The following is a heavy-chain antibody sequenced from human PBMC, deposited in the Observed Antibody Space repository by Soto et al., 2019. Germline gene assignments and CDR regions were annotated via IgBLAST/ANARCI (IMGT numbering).Heavy chain of an antibody. V-gene: IGHV4-59*01. D-gene: IGHD3-9*01. J-gene: IGHJ6*02. Sequence: SETLSLTCTVSGGSISSYHWTWSRRPPGKGLEWVGYIHSSGYTNYNPSLRSRLTLSVDTSKNQFSLKVSPVTAADTAVYYCARLSHIFPVETYFYHSMDIWGQGITVTVSS. CDR1: GGSISSYH. CDR2: IHSSGYT. CDR3: ARLSHIFPVETYFYHSMDI.